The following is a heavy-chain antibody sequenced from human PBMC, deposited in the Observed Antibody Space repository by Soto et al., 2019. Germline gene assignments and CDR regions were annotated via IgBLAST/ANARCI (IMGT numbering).Heavy chain of an antibody. Sequence: QITLKESGPTLVKPTQTLTLTCAFSGFSLRTSGVGVGWIRQPPGKALEWLALIYWDGYKHYSPSLKSRLPSTEDTPKNQGVLTMTNMDPVDTATYYWATKGGGDRILDYWGQGTLVTVSS. CDR1: GFSLRTSGVG. CDR3: ATKGGGDRILDY. J-gene: IGHJ4*02. D-gene: IGHD3-16*01. CDR2: IYWDGYK. V-gene: IGHV2-5*02.